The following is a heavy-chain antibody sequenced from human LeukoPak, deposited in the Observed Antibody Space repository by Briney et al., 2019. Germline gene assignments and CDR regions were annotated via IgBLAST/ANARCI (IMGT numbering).Heavy chain of an antibody. Sequence: GGSLRLSCAASGFTFSSYSMNWVRQAPGKGLEWVSYISSSSSTIYYADSVKGRFTISRDNAKNSLYLQMNSLRAEDTAVYYCARDPYDSSGYYPLDYWGQGTLVTVSS. V-gene: IGHV3-48*04. CDR3: ARDPYDSSGYYPLDY. D-gene: IGHD3-22*01. CDR2: ISSSSSTI. CDR1: GFTFSSYS. J-gene: IGHJ4*02.